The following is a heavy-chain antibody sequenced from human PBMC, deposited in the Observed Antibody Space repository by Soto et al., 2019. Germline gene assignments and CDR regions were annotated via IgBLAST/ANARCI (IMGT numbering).Heavy chain of an antibody. Sequence: PSETLSLTCAVYGGSFSGYYWSWIRQPPGKGLEWIGEINHSGSTNYNPSLKSRVTISVDTSKNQFSLKLSSVTAADTAVYYCAGARFDPWGQGTLVTASS. V-gene: IGHV4-34*01. CDR3: AGARFDP. J-gene: IGHJ5*02. CDR2: INHSGST. CDR1: GGSFSGYY.